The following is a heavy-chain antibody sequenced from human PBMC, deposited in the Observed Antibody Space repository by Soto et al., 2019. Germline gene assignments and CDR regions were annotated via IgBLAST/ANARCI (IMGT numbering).Heavy chain of an antibody. V-gene: IGHV3-23*01. Sequence: EVQLLESGGGLVQPGGSLRLSCAASGFTFSSYAMSWVRQAPGKGLEWVSGISGSGGSTYYADSVKGRFTISRDKSKNTLYLQMNSLRAEDTAVYYCAKDWGYDSNCLIDLWGQGTLVTVSS. J-gene: IGHJ4*02. D-gene: IGHD3-22*01. CDR2: ISGSGGST. CDR1: GFTFSSYA. CDR3: AKDWGYDSNCLIDL.